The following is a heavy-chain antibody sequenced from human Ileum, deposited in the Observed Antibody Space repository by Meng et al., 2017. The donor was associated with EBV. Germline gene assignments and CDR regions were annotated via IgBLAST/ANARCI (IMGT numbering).Heavy chain of an antibody. CDR1: GDSVSSNSAA. J-gene: IGHJ1*01. V-gene: IGHV6-1*01. Sequence: QVQLQQSGPGLVQPSQTLSLPWDTSGDSVSSNSAAWHWITQSPSRGLEWLGRTYYRSKWYYDYAVSVKSRMTINPDTSKNQFSLQLNSVTPEDTAVYYCARGAYTSTWFWGQGTLVTVAS. D-gene: IGHD6-13*01. CDR2: TYYRSKWYY. CDR3: ARGAYTSTWF.